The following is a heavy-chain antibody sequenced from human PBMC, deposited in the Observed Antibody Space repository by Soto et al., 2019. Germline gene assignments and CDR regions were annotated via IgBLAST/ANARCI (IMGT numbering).Heavy chain of an antibody. CDR1: GFTFSSFA. V-gene: IGHV3-23*01. CDR3: VRGLIWWIYRSLDY. Sequence: EVQLLESGGALVQPGGSLRLSCGASGFTFSSFAINWVRQAPGKGLEWVSTISGSGDIIHYTDSVKGRFTISRDNSKNTVYLQMNSLSAEDTAVYYCVRGLIWWIYRSLDYWGQGTLVTVSS. D-gene: IGHD3-16*02. J-gene: IGHJ4*02. CDR2: ISGSGDII.